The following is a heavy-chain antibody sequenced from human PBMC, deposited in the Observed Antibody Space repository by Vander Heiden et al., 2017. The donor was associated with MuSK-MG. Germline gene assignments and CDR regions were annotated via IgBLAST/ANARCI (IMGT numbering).Heavy chain of an antibody. J-gene: IGHJ4*02. CDR1: GFSLSTSGMG. CDR2: ILWDDDE. CDR3: ARRPLRGGDYDY. D-gene: IGHD4-17*01. Sequence: QVTLKESGPTLVKLTETLTLTCTFSGFSLSTSGMGVGWIRESPGGALEWLALILWDDDERYSPSLRRRLTITKGTSENQVVLTMTNLDSADTGTYYCARRPLRGGDYDYWGQGTLVTVSS. V-gene: IGHV2-5*02.